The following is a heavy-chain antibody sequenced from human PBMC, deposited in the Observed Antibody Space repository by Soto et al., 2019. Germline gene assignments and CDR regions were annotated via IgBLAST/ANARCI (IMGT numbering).Heavy chain of an antibody. Sequence: SQTLSLTCAISGDSVSSNSAAWNWIRQSPSRGLEWLGRTYYRSKWYNAYAVSVKSRITINPESSKNQFSLQLNSVTPEDTAVYYCARVHGSGWYLYYYGMDVWGQGTTVTVSS. CDR1: GDSVSSNSAA. CDR3: ARVHGSGWYLYYYGMDV. CDR2: TYYRSKWYN. J-gene: IGHJ6*02. D-gene: IGHD6-19*01. V-gene: IGHV6-1*01.